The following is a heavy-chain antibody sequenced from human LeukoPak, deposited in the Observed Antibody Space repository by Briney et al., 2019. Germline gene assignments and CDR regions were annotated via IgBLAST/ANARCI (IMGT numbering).Heavy chain of an antibody. CDR1: GGFISSYY. Sequence: PSETLSLTCTVSGGFISSYYWSWIRQPAGKGLEWIGRIYISGSTNYNPSLKSRVTISVDTSKNQFSLKLSSVTAADTAVYYCASPKEAATDDAFDIWGQGTMVTVSS. J-gene: IGHJ3*02. CDR2: IYISGST. D-gene: IGHD2-15*01. CDR3: ASPKEAATDDAFDI. V-gene: IGHV4-4*07.